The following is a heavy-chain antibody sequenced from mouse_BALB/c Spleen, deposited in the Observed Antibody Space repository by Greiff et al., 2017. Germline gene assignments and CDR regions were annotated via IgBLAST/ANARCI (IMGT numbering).Heavy chain of an antibody. CDR3: TRVNSLLRLGDYFDY. Sequence: EVKLVESGGGLVKPGGSLKLSCAASGFTFSSYTMSWVRQTPEKRLEWVATISSGGSYTYYPDSVKGRFTISRDNAKNTLYLQMSSLKSEDTAMYYCTRVNSLLRLGDYFDYWGQGTTLTVSS. V-gene: IGHV5-6-4*01. CDR2: ISSGGSYT. D-gene: IGHD1-2*01. CDR1: GFTFSSYT. J-gene: IGHJ2*01.